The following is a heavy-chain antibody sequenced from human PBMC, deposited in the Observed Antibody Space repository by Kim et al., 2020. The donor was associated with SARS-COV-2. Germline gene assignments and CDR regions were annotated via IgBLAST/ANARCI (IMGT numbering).Heavy chain of an antibody. V-gene: IGHV3-30*18. CDR1: RFTFNTYG. D-gene: IGHD1-26*01. CDR2: ISYDGSNK. CDR3: AKSFSGSYFGYDY. J-gene: IGHJ4*02. Sequence: GGSLRLSCVASRFTFNTYGMHWVRQAPGKGLEWVAVISYDGSNKYYADSVKGRFTISRDNSKNTLYLQMNSLRIEDTAVYYCAKSFSGSYFGYDYRGQGTLVTVSS.